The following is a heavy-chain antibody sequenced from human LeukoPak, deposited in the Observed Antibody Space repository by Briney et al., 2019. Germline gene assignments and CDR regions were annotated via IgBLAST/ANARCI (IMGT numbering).Heavy chain of an antibody. CDR1: GGSISSINSNY. CDR3: ARQAGGNSGPFDY. J-gene: IGHJ4*02. CDR2: IYNSGST. V-gene: IGHV4-59*08. Sequence: PSETLSLTCTDSGGSISSINSNYCSWIRQPPGKGLEWIGYIYNSGSTNYNPSLKSRVTISVDTSKNQFSLKLSSVTAADTAVYYCARQAGGNSGPFDYWGQGTVVTVSS. D-gene: IGHD4-23*01.